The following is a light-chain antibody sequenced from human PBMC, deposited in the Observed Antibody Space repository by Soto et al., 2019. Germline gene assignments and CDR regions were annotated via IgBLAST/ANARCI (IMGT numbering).Light chain of an antibody. Sequence: QSVLTQPPSASGTPGQRVTFSCSGSSSNIGGNTVSWFQHLPRTAPKLLIFSNSQRPSVVPDRFSGAKSGTSASLAISGLQSEDEANDYCATWDDGLSAYVFGTGTKLTVL. J-gene: IGLJ1*01. CDR2: SNS. CDR1: SSNIGGNT. CDR3: ATWDDGLSAYV. V-gene: IGLV1-44*01.